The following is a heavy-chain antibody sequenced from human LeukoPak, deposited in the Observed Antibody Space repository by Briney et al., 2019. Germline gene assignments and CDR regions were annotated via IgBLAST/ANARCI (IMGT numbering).Heavy chain of an antibody. D-gene: IGHD1-26*01. V-gene: IGHV4-59*03. J-gene: IGHJ4*02. CDR1: RGSISSYC. CDR3: AALSGSHWNFDY. Sequence: SEPLSLTCTVSRGSISSYCWSWVRQPPGKRLAWIGHLDYSGTPNYSPSLRSRVTISVDTTKNQFSLKLSSVTAADTAVYYCAALSGSHWNFDYWGQGRLVTVSS. CDR2: LDYSGTP.